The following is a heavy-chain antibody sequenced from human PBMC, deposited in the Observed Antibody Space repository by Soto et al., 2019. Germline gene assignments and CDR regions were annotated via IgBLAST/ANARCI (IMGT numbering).Heavy chain of an antibody. CDR1: GFTFSSYW. CDR2: IGASGGGT. CDR3: TNYDH. J-gene: IGHJ5*02. Sequence: GGSLRLSCAASGFTFSSYWMSWVRQAPGKGLEWVASIGASGGGTYYADSVEGRFTISRDNSRDTLFLQMNSLRVEDTAIYYCTNYDHWGQGSLVTVSS. V-gene: IGHV3-23*01.